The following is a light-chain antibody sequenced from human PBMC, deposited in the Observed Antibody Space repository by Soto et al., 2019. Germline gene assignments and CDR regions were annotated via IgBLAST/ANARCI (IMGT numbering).Light chain of an antibody. CDR2: AAS. Sequence: IQLTQSPSSLSASVGDRVTITCRASQGISSFLAWYQQKPGKAPKLLIYAASTLQSGVPSRCSGSGSGTDFALTIRSLQPEDFATYYCQQLNSFTFGPGTKVDIK. V-gene: IGKV1-9*01. J-gene: IGKJ3*01. CDR1: QGISSF. CDR3: QQLNSFT.